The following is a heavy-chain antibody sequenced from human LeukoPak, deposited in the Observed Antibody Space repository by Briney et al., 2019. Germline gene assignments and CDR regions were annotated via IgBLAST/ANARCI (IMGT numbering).Heavy chain of an antibody. Sequence: SETLSLTCTVSGGSISSYYWSWIRQPAGKGLEWIGRIYTSGSTNYNPSHKSRVTMSVDTSKNQFSLKLSSVTAADTAVYYCARGESWIQNFDLWGRGTLVTVSS. J-gene: IGHJ2*01. V-gene: IGHV4-4*07. CDR3: ARGESWIQNFDL. CDR1: GGSISSYY. D-gene: IGHD5-18*01. CDR2: IYTSGST.